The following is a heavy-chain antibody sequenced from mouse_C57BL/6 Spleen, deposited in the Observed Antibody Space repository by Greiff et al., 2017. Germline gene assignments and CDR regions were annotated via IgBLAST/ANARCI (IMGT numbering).Heavy chain of an antibody. CDR2: INPNYGTT. Sequence: EVKLMESGPELVKPGASVKISCKASGYSFTDYNMNWVKQSNGKSLEWIGVINPNYGTTSYNQKFKGKATLTVDQSSSTAYMQLNSLTSEDSAVYYCARKETGTEAMDYWGQGTSVTVSS. CDR3: ARKETGTEAMDY. CDR1: GYSFTDYN. V-gene: IGHV1-39*01. D-gene: IGHD4-1*01. J-gene: IGHJ4*01.